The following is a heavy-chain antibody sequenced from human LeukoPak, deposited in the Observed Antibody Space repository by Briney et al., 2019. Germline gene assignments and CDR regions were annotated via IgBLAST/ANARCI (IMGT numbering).Heavy chain of an antibody. J-gene: IGHJ4*02. D-gene: IGHD3-3*01. V-gene: IGHV1-2*02. Sequence: ASVKVSCKASGYTFTGYYMHWVRQAPGQGLEWMGWINPNSGGTNCAQKFQDRVTMTRDTSISTAYMELSRLRSDDAAVYYCARVPQGVDFWSGYYSYYFDYWGQGTLVTVSS. CDR3: ARVPQGVDFWSGYYSYYFDY. CDR2: INPNSGGT. CDR1: GYTFTGYY.